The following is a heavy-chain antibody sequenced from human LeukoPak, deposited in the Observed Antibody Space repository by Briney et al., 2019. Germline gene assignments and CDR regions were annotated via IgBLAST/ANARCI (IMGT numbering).Heavy chain of an antibody. CDR2: ISSSSDYI. Sequence: GGSLRLSCPASGFTFSDYSMSWVRQAPGKGLEWVSSISSSSDYIYYADSVKGRFTISRDNAKNSLYLQMNNLRAEDTAVYYCARILGADEGADYWGQGTLVTVSS. J-gene: IGHJ4*02. CDR3: ARILGADEGADY. D-gene: IGHD1-26*01. V-gene: IGHV3-21*01. CDR1: GFTFSDYS.